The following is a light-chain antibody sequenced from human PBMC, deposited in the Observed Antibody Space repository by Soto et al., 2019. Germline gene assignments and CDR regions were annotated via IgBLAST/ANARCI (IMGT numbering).Light chain of an antibody. V-gene: IGKV1-39*01. CDR2: GTT. CDR3: QQSYSTPLT. Sequence: DIQMTQSPSSLSANVGDRVTITCRASQSIRSYLNWYQQKPGKAPKLLIYGTTSLQSGLPARFSGSGSGTDVSLNISNVQPEDLAAYYCQQSYSTPLTFGGGTKVEI. CDR1: QSIRSY. J-gene: IGKJ4*02.